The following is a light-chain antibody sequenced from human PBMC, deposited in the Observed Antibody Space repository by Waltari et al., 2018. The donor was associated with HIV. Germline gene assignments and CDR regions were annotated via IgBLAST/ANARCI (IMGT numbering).Light chain of an antibody. CDR3: QQYGSLGRA. V-gene: IGKV3-20*01. CDR1: RIVAGDF. Sequence: EMLLTQSPGTLSLPPGDRAALSCRTSRIVAGDFLAWYQQRPGQAPRVLIYGASTRAADVPERFIGSGSGTNFSLTIDGLHSEDSGLYFCQQYGSLGRAFGQGTKV. J-gene: IGKJ1*01. CDR2: GAS.